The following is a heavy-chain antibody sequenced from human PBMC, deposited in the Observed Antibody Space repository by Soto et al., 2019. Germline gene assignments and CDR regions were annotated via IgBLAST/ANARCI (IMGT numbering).Heavy chain of an antibody. CDR3: ARPLDTLGWQHP. CDR1: VGKLSRSW. J-gene: IGHJ5*02. V-gene: IGHV5-51*07. Sequence: SQKSSGKGCVGKLSRSWSASLHQKPGKGLECMGIIYPGDSDTRYSPSFQGQVTISADKSINTAYLQWSSLKASDSAIYYWARPLDTLGWQHPWGTGLLVSVPQ. D-gene: IGHD5-18*01. CDR2: IYPGDSDT.